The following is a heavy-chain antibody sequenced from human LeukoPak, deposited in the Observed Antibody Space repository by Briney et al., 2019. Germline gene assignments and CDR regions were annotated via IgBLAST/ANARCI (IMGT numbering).Heavy chain of an antibody. CDR3: ARDSLYSSGWYHDY. CDR2: IYTSGST. D-gene: IGHD6-19*01. CDR1: GGSISSYY. V-gene: IGHV4-4*07. J-gene: IGHJ4*02. Sequence: SETLSLTCTASGGSISSYYWSWIRQPAGKGLEWIGHIYTSGSTNYNPSLKSRVTLSVDTSKNQFSLKLTSVTAADTAVYYCARDSLYSSGWYHDYWGQGTLVTVSS.